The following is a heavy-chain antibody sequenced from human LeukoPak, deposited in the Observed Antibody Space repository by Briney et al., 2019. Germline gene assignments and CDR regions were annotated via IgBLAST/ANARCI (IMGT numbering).Heavy chain of an antibody. V-gene: IGHV3-48*03. CDR2: ISTSGITT. D-gene: IGHD1-26*01. CDR1: GFTFSSYE. CDR3: ARPLSIVGATIGAFDI. J-gene: IGHJ3*02. Sequence: GGSLRLSCAASGFTFSSYEMSWVRQAPGKGLEWVSYISTSGITTNYADSVKGRFTISRDNAKNSLYLQMNSLRAEDTAVYYCARPLSIVGATIGAFDIWGQGTMVTVSS.